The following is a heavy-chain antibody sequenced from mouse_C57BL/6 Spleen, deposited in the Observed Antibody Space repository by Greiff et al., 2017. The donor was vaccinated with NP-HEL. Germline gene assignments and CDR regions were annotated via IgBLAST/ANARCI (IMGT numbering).Heavy chain of an antibody. CDR1: GYTFTSYW. V-gene: IGHV1-69*01. CDR2: IDPSDSYT. J-gene: IGHJ2*01. Sequence: VQLQQPGAELVMPGASVKLSCKASGYTFTSYWMHWVKQRPGQGLEWIGEIDPSDSYTNYNQKFKGKSTLTVDKSSSTAYMQLSSLTSEDSAVYYCARSGNYYGSSPDYWGQGTTLTVSS. CDR3: ARSGNYYGSSPDY. D-gene: IGHD1-1*01.